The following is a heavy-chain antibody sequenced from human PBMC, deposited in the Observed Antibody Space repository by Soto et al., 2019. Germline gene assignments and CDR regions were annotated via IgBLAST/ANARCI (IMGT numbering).Heavy chain of an antibody. Sequence: PGGSLILCCAASGFTFSSYAMSWVRHAPGKGLEWVAVIWYDGSNKYYADSVKGRFTISRDNSKNTLYLQMNSLRAEDTAVYYCARDALRFLEWFLDYWGQGTLVTV. D-gene: IGHD3-3*01. V-gene: IGHV3-33*08. CDR1: GFTFSSYA. J-gene: IGHJ4*02. CDR2: IWYDGSNK. CDR3: ARDALRFLEWFLDY.